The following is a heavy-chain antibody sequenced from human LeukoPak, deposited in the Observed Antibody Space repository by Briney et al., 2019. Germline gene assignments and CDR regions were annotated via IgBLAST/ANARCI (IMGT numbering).Heavy chain of an antibody. D-gene: IGHD2-15*01. CDR3: VRHPPHCSAGSCHSGYNWFDA. CDR2: IYYSGST. V-gene: IGHV4-39*01. J-gene: IGHJ5*02. CDR1: AGSISSDLYY. Sequence: PSETLSLTCTVSAGSISSDLYYWGCLRQPPGKGLEWIGSIYYSGSTYYNPSRKSRVIISVDTAKNPFSLKLSSVTAADTAVYYCVRHPPHCSAGSCHSGYNWFDAWGQGTLVTVSS.